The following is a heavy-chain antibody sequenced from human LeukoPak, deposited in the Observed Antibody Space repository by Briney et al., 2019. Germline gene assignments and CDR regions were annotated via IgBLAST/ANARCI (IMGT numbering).Heavy chain of an antibody. J-gene: IGHJ5*02. Sequence: PSETLSLACTVSGGSISSYYWSWIRQPPGKGLEWIGYIYYSGSTNYNPSLKSRVTISVDTSKNQFSLKLSSVTAADTAVYYCARENSSSWYPNWFDPWGQGTLVTVSS. D-gene: IGHD6-13*01. CDR2: IYYSGST. V-gene: IGHV4-59*12. CDR3: ARENSSSWYPNWFDP. CDR1: GGSISSYY.